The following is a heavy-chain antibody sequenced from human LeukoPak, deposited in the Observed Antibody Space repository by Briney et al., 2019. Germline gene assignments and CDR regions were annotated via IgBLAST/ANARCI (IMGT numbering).Heavy chain of an antibody. J-gene: IGHJ4*02. CDR2: ISSSSTYI. D-gene: IGHD6-13*01. CDR3: ARTNIAAAGTDY. Sequence: AGGSLRLSCAASGFTFSSYAMHWVRQAPGQGLEWVSSISSSSTYIYYADSVKGRFTISRDNAKNSLYLQMNSLRAEDTAVYYCARTNIAAAGTDYWGQGTLVTVSS. V-gene: IGHV3-21*01. CDR1: GFTFSSYA.